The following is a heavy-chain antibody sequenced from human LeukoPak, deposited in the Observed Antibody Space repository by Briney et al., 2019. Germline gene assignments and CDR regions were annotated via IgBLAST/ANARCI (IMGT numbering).Heavy chain of an antibody. CDR1: GFTFNTYG. V-gene: IGHV3-23*01. Sequence: QAGGSLRLSCAASGFTFNTYGMSWVRQAPGKGLEWVSGISGSGGTTYYADSVKGRFTISRDNSKSTLYLQMNSLRAEDTAVYYCAKDRRQAHPRKFDYWGQGILVTVSS. CDR2: ISGSGGTT. CDR3: AKDRRQAHPRKFDY. J-gene: IGHJ4*02.